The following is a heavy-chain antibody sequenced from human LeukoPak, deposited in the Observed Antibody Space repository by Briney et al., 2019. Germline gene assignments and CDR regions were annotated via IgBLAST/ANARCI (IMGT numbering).Heavy chain of an antibody. V-gene: IGHV3-21*01. CDR3: ARGGYYGSGSPYYMDV. CDR2: ISSSSSYI. D-gene: IGHD3-10*01. Sequence: PGGSLRLSCAASGFTFSSYSMNWVRQAPGKGLEWVSSISSSSSYIYYADSVKGRFTISRDNAKNSLYLQMNSLRAEDTAVYYCARGGYYGSGSPYYMDVWGKGTTVTVSS. J-gene: IGHJ6*03. CDR1: GFTFSSYS.